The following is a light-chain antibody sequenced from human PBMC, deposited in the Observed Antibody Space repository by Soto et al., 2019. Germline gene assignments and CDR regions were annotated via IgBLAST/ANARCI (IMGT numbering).Light chain of an antibody. CDR3: QQYNRWPLT. Sequence: EIVMTQSPATLSMSPGERATLSCRASQSVSSNFAWYQRRPGRAPRLLIYGVSTRATGIPARFSGSGSGTEFTLTISSLQSEDFAVYYCQQYNRWPLTFGGGTKVVIK. CDR1: QSVSSN. V-gene: IGKV3-15*01. CDR2: GVS. J-gene: IGKJ4*01.